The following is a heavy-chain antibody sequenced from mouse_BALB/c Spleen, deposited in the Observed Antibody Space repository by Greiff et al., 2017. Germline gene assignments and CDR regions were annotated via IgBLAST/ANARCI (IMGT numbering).Heavy chain of an antibody. CDR3: AREGVRRAWFAY. D-gene: IGHD2-14*01. Sequence: EVKVEESGPGLVKPSQSLSLTCTVTGYSITSDYAWNWIRQFPGNKLEWMGYISYSGSTSYNPSLKSRISITRDTSKNQFFLQLNSVTTEDTATYYCAREGVRRAWFAYWGQGTLVTVSA. V-gene: IGHV3-2*02. CDR2: ISYSGST. J-gene: IGHJ3*01. CDR1: GYSITSDYA.